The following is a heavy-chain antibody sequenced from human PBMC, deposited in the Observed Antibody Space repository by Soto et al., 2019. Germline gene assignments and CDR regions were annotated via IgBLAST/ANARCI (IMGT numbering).Heavy chain of an antibody. CDR3: ARGATVTQYEY. Sequence: PSETLSLACPVSGFSVRSGSFYWAWIRQPPGKGLEWIGFGSYSGTTNYKPSLKSRVTISVDTSRSQISLKVSSLTAADTAVYYCARGATVTQYEYWGQGTLVTVSS. V-gene: IGHV4-61*01. CDR2: GSYSGTT. CDR1: GFSVRSGSFY. D-gene: IGHD4-17*01. J-gene: IGHJ4*02.